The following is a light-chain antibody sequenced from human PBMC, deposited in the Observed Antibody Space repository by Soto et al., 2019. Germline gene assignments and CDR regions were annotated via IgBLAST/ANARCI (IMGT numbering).Light chain of an antibody. CDR1: QSVSSK. CDR2: GAS. V-gene: IGKV3-15*01. Sequence: EIVMTQSPATLSVSPGERATLSCRASQSVSSKLAWYQQKPGQGPRLLIYGASSRATGIPARFSGSGSGTEFTLTISSLQCEDFAVYYCQHYSTWLWTFGQGTKVEIK. J-gene: IGKJ1*01. CDR3: QHYSTWLWT.